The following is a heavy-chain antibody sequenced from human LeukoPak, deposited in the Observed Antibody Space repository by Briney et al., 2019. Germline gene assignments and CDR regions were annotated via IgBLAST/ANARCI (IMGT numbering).Heavy chain of an antibody. D-gene: IGHD3-3*01. CDR1: GGSFSGYY. CDR3: ARGRVEWLLHRRYYYYGMDV. J-gene: IGHJ6*02. CDR2: INHSGST. Sequence: SETLSLTCAVYGGSFSGYYWSWIRQPPGKGLEWIGEINHSGSTNYNPSLKSRVTISVDTSKNRFSLKLSSVTAADTAVYYCARGRVEWLLHRRYYYYGMDVWGQGTTVTVSS. V-gene: IGHV4-34*01.